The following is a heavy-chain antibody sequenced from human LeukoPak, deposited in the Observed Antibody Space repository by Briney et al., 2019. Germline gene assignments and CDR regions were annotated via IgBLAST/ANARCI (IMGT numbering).Heavy chain of an antibody. CDR3: ARDRSTIFGAL. J-gene: IGHJ4*02. Sequence: SETLSLTCAVHGGSFSGYYWSWIRQPPGKGLEWIGYIYHSGSTYYNPSLKSRVTISVDRSKNQFSLKLSSVTAADTAVYYCARDRSTIFGALWGQGTLVTVSS. CDR1: GGSFSGYY. D-gene: IGHD3-3*01. V-gene: IGHV4-34*01. CDR2: IYHSGST.